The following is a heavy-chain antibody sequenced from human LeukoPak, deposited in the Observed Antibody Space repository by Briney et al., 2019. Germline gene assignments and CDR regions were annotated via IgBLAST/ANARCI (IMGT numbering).Heavy chain of an antibody. J-gene: IGHJ4*02. CDR3: ARITRSSGYPDY. Sequence: SETLSLTCTVSGGSISSGDYYWSWIRQPPGKGLEWIGYIYYSGSTYYNPSLKSRVTISVDTSKNQFSLKLSSVTAADTAVYYCARITRSSGYPDYWGQGTLVTVSS. V-gene: IGHV4-30-4*01. D-gene: IGHD3-22*01. CDR2: IYYSGST. CDR1: GGSISSGDYY.